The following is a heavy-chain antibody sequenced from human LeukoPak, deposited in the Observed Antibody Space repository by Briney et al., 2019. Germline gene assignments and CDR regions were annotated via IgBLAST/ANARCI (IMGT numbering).Heavy chain of an antibody. CDR3: ARSLITEGAFDI. CDR1: GFTFSSYA. J-gene: IGHJ3*02. CDR2: ISYDGSNK. D-gene: IGHD3-10*01. V-gene: IGHV3-30*14. Sequence: GGSLRLSCAASGFTFSSYAMHWVRQAPGKGLEWVAVISYDGSNKYYADSVKGRFTISRENAKNSLYLQMNSLRAGDTAVYYCARSLITEGAFDIWGQGTMVTVSS.